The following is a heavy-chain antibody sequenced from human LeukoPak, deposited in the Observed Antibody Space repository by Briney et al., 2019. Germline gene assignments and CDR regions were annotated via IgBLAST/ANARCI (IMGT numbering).Heavy chain of an antibody. CDR3: AKEVIKWELISYMDV. J-gene: IGHJ6*03. V-gene: IGHV3-23*01. CDR1: GFTLSSYA. D-gene: IGHD1-26*01. Sequence: GGSLRLSCAASGFTLSSYAMSWVRQAPGKGLEWVSAISGSGGSTYYADSVKGRFTISRDNSKNTLYLQMNSLRAEDTAVYYCAKEVIKWELISYMDVWGKGTTVTVSS. CDR2: ISGSGGST.